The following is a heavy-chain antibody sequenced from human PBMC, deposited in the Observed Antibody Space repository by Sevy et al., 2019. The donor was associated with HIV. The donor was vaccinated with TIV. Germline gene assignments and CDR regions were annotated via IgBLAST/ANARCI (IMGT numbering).Heavy chain of an antibody. Sequence: ASVKVSCKASGYTFTGYYMHWVRQAPGQGLEWMGRINPNSGGTNYAQKFQGRVTMTRDTSISTAYMELSRLRSDDTAVYYCATIVGVTFDAFDIWGQGTMVTVSS. V-gene: IGHV1-2*06. D-gene: IGHD1-26*01. J-gene: IGHJ3*02. CDR2: INPNSGGT. CDR3: ATIVGVTFDAFDI. CDR1: GYTFTGYY.